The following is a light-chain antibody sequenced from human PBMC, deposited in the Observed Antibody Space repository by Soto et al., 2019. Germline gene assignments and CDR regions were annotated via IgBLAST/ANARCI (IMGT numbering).Light chain of an antibody. CDR1: QGVSSN. CDR3: QQYNNWPPWT. Sequence: DIVMTQSPVTLSVSPGERATLSCRASQGVSSNLAWYQQKPGQAPRLLIYGASTRATGIPARFSGSGSGTEFTLTISSLQSEDFAVYYCQQYNNWPPWTFSQGTKVEIK. V-gene: IGKV3-15*01. CDR2: GAS. J-gene: IGKJ1*01.